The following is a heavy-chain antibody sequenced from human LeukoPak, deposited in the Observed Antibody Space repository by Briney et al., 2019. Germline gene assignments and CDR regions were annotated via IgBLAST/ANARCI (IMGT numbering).Heavy chain of an antibody. V-gene: IGHV3-15*01. D-gene: IGHD1-1*01. J-gene: IGHJ4*02. CDR3: TSGTGKSDFDY. Sequence: GGSLRLSCAASGFTFSNAWMSWVRQAPGKGLEWVGRIKSKTDAGTRDSAAPVKGRFSISRDDSKNMVYLQMNSLKTEDTAVYYCTSGTGKSDFDYWGQGTLVTVSS. CDR1: GFTFSNAW. CDR2: IKSKTDAGTR.